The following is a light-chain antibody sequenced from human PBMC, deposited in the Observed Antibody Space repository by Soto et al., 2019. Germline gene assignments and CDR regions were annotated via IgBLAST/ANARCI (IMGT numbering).Light chain of an antibody. CDR3: QQYNGYSNT. J-gene: IGKJ2*01. V-gene: IGKV1-39*01. CDR2: ATS. CDR1: QAIHSY. Sequence: DIQMTQSPSSLSASVGDRVTITCRASQAIHSYLNWYQQKPGKAPNLLIFATSTLQSGVPSRFSGSGSGTEFTLTISSLQPDDFATYYCQQYNGYSNTFGQGTKLEIK.